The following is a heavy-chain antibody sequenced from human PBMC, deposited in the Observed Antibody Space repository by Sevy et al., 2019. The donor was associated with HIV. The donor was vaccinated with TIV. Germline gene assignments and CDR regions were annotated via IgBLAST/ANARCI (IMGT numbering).Heavy chain of an antibody. D-gene: IGHD3-22*01. J-gene: IGHJ6*02. CDR1: GGTFSNYA. CDR2: FIPMFDTA. CDR3: ASSYYDSSGYSPLYYYGMDV. V-gene: IGHV1-69*13. Sequence: ASVKVSCKASGGTFSNYAISWVRQAPGQGLEWMGGFIPMFDTANSAQKFQGRVTLTADGSTSTAYMGRSSLRSEDTAVYYCASSYYDSSGYSPLYYYGMDVWGQGTTVTVSS.